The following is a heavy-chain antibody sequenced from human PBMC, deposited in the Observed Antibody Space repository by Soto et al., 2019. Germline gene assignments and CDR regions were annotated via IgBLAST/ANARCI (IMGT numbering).Heavy chain of an antibody. CDR3: ARGRCSSTSCYTYYYYGMDV. Sequence: PGGSLRLSCAASGFTFSSYEMNWVRQAPGKGLEWVSYISSSGSTIYYADSVKGRFTISRDNAKNSLYLQMNSLRAEDTAVYYCARGRCSSTSCYTYYYYGMDVWGQGTTVTVS. J-gene: IGHJ6*02. D-gene: IGHD2-2*02. CDR1: GFTFSSYE. V-gene: IGHV3-48*03. CDR2: ISSSGSTI.